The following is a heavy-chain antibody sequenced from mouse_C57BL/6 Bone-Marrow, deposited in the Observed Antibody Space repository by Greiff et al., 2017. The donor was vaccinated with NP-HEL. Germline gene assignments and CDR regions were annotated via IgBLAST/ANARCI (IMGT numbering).Heavy chain of an antibody. J-gene: IGHJ4*01. D-gene: IGHD2-2*01. CDR1: GYTFTSYW. CDR2: IYPGSGST. CDR3: ARIWLSYYAMDY. Sequence: QVQLQQPGAELVKPGASVKMSCKASGYTFTSYWITWVKQRPGQGLEWIGDIYPGSGSTKYNEKFKSKATLTVDTSSSTADMQLSSLTSEDSAVYYCARIWLSYYAMDYWGQGTSVTVSS. V-gene: IGHV1-55*01.